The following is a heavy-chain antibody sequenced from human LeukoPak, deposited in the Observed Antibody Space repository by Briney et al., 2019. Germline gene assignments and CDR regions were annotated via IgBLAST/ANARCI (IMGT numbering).Heavy chain of an antibody. Sequence: ASVKVSCKASGYTFTGYYMHWVRQAPGQGLEWMGWINPNSGGTYYVQKFQGRVTMTRDTSITTVYMELSRLRSDDTAVYYCARGGYSGTEKPNDYWGQGTLVTVSS. CDR1: GYTFTGYY. CDR3: ARGGYSGTEKPNDY. J-gene: IGHJ4*02. V-gene: IGHV1-2*02. D-gene: IGHD1-26*01. CDR2: INPNSGGT.